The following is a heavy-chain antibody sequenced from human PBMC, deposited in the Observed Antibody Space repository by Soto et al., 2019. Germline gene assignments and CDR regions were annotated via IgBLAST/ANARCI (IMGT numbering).Heavy chain of an antibody. CDR2: VKDKTDGETT. V-gene: IGHV3-15*01. CDR1: GFSFTDVW. D-gene: IGHD3-10*01. Sequence: EMQLVQSGGGLVKPGGSLRLSCAASGFSFTDVWMSWVRQAPGKGLEWVARVKDKTDGETTDYAAPVEGRFTISRDDSKNTLYLQMNSLKAEDTAVYYCTALLRGVGAFDIWGQGTMVTVSS. CDR3: TALLRGVGAFDI. J-gene: IGHJ3*02.